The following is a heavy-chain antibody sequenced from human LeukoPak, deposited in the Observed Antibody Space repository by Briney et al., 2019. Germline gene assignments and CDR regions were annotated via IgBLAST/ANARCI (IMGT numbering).Heavy chain of an antibody. Sequence: NLSQTLSLTCAISGDSVSSGSAAWNWIRQSPSRGLEWLGRTYYRSKWYNDYAVTVKSRITINPDTSKNQFSLQLNPVTPEDTALYYCARDNSYGYLYFDFWGQGTLVTVSS. CDR3: ARDNSYGYLYFDF. J-gene: IGHJ4*02. CDR2: TYYRSKWYN. V-gene: IGHV6-1*01. CDR1: GDSVSSGSAA. D-gene: IGHD5-18*01.